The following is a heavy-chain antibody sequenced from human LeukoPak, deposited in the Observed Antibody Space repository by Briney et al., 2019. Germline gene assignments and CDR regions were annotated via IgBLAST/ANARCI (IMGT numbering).Heavy chain of an antibody. Sequence: PGGSLRLSCAASGFTFSSYGMHWVRQAPGKGLEWVSAISGSGGSTYYADSVKGRFTISRDNSKNTLYLQMSSLTAEDTAVYYCAKDRGSSGSYEMDVWGKGTTVTISS. CDR3: AKDRGSSGSYEMDV. V-gene: IGHV3-23*01. CDR1: GFTFSSYG. D-gene: IGHD3-10*01. J-gene: IGHJ6*04. CDR2: ISGSGGST.